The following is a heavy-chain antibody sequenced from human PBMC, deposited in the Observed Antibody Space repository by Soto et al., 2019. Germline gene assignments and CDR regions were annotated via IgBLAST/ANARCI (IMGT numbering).Heavy chain of an antibody. CDR2: IIPIFGTA. J-gene: IGHJ6*02. CDR3: ARDPIGPQQAYYYYGMDV. V-gene: IGHV1-69*06. Sequence: GAPVKVSCKASGGTFSSYAISWVRQAPGQGLEWMGGIIPIFGTANYAQKFQGRATVTADKSTSTAYMELSSLRSEDTAVYYCARDPIGPQQAYYYYGMDVWGQGTTVTVSS. D-gene: IGHD6-13*01. CDR1: GGTFSSYA.